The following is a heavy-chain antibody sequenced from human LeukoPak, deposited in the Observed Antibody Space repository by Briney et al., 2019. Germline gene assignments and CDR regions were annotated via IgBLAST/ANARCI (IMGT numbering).Heavy chain of an antibody. J-gene: IGHJ4*02. CDR2: IYYSGST. CDR1: GGSISSSSYY. CDR3: ARACGGDCPSYYFDY. Sequence: PSETLSLTCTVSGGSISSSSYYWGWIRQPPGKGLEWIGSIYYSGSTYHNPSLKSRVTISVDTSKNQFSLKLSSVTAADTAVYYCARACGGDCPSYYFDYWGQGTLVTVSS. V-gene: IGHV4-39*01. D-gene: IGHD2-21*01.